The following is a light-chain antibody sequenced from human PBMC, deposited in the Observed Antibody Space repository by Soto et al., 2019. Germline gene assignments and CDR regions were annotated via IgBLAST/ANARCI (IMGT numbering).Light chain of an antibody. CDR3: MQCTHWPPYT. J-gene: IGKJ2*01. CDR2: KVS. CDR1: QSLLYSDGNTH. Sequence: DVVMTQSPLSLPVTLGQPASISCRSSQSLLYSDGNTHLNWFHQRPGQSPRRLIYKVSNRDSGVPDRFGGSGLGTYFTRKISMVEAEDVGVYYCMQCTHWPPYTFGQGTKLEIK. V-gene: IGKV2-30*01.